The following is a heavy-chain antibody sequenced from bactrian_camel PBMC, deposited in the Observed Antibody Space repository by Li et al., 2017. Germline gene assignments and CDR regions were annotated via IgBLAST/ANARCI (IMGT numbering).Heavy chain of an antibody. Sequence: HVQLVESGGGLVQPGGSLRLSCAASGYTYNRNCMAWFRQAPGKEREGVAFVYFGGGRTYYADSVKGRFTISRDNAENTLFLQLNSLKTEDTGMYYCANLGSGVSRLWGQGTQVTVS. CDR3: ANLGSGVSRL. V-gene: IGHV3S1*01. J-gene: IGHJ4*01. CDR2: VYFGGGRT. D-gene: IGHD8*01. CDR1: GYTYNRNC.